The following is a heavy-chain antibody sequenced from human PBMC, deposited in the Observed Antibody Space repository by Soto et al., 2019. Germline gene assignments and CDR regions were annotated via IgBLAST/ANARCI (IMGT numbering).Heavy chain of an antibody. Sequence: GGSLRLSCAASGLLFSTYAMTWVRQAPGKGLEWVSTITGNGASTYYADSVKGRFTISRDNSKNTLYLQMNSLRAEDTAVYYCAKDQWELPAYWGQGTLVTVSS. CDR3: AKDQWELPAY. CDR2: ITGNGAST. CDR1: GLLFSTYA. J-gene: IGHJ4*02. V-gene: IGHV3-23*01. D-gene: IGHD1-26*01.